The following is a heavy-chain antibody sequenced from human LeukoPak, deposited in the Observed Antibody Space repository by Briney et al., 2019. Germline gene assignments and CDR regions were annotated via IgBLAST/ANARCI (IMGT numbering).Heavy chain of an antibody. CDR3: ARQVRKQWLVSAFDY. J-gene: IGHJ4*02. D-gene: IGHD6-19*01. CDR2: IYTSGST. CDR1: GVSISSYY. V-gene: IGHV4-4*07. Sequence: SETLSLTGTGSGVSISSYYWSWIRQPAGKGLVWIVRIYTSGSTNYNPSLKSRVTISVDTSKNQFSLKLSSVTAADTAVYYCARQVRKQWLVSAFDYWGQGTLVTVSS.